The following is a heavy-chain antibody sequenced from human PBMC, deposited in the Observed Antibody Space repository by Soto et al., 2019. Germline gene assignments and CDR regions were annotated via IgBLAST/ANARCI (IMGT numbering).Heavy chain of an antibody. J-gene: IGHJ3*02. CDR2: IHYSGNT. CDR1: GGSISNYY. CDR3: AKDRPDYGDYPDAFDI. V-gene: IGHV4-59*12. D-gene: IGHD4-17*01. Sequence: SETLSLTCTVSGGSISNYYWSWIRQPPGKGLEWIGYIHYSGNTKYNPSLRSRVTISADMSKNQFSLKLSSVTAADTAVYYCAKDRPDYGDYPDAFDIWGQGTMVTVSS.